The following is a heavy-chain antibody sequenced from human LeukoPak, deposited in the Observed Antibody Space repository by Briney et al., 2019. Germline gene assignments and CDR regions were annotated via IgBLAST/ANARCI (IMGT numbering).Heavy chain of an antibody. CDR1: GFTFSSYA. J-gene: IGHJ4*02. Sequence: GGSLRLSCAASGFTFSSYAMSWVRQAPGKGLEWVSAISGSGGSTYYADSVKGRFTISRDNSKNTLYLQMNSLRAEDTAVYYCAATYTIFGVVINWGQGTLVTVSS. CDR2: ISGSGGST. V-gene: IGHV3-23*01. D-gene: IGHD3-3*01. CDR3: AATYTIFGVVIN.